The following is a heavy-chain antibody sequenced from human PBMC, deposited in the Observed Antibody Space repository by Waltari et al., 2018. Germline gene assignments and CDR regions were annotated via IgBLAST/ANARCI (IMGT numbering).Heavy chain of an antibody. CDR3: ARATCSHGGCSMYYFYYYMDV. CDR2: VYHRGTT. J-gene: IGHJ6*03. V-gene: IGHV4-38-2*01. D-gene: IGHD1-26*01. CDR1: GDSISSGFY. Sequence: QVQLRESGPGLVKSSETLTLTCDVSGDSISSGFYWAWLRQPPGKGPVWFGSVYHRGTTFYTPSLESRVTMSVDTSKKHFSLSLTSVTAADTAVYYCARATCSHGGCSMYYFYYYMDVWGKGITVTVSS.